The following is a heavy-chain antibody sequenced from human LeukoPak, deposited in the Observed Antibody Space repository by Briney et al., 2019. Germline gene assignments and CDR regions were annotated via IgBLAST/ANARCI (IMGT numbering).Heavy chain of an antibody. V-gene: IGHV1-2*02. CDR3: ARHPPGLLWFGESIPSYFDY. CDR2: INPNSGGT. Sequence: AASVKVSCKASGYTFIGHYMHWVRQAPGQGLEWMGWINPNSGGTKYAQKFQGRVTMTRDTSITTAYMELSRLRSDDTALYYCARHPPGLLWFGESIPSYFDYWGQGTLVTVSS. CDR1: GYTFIGHY. D-gene: IGHD3-10*01. J-gene: IGHJ4*02.